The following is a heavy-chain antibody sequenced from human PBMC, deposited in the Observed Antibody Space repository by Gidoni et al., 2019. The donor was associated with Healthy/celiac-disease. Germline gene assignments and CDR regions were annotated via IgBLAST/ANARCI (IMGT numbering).Heavy chain of an antibody. CDR3: AKDSGGGSYGY. D-gene: IGHD1-26*01. CDR2: ISGSGGST. J-gene: IGHJ4*02. V-gene: IGHV3-23*01. Sequence: EVQLLESGGGLVQPGGSLRLSCAASGFTFSSYAMSWVRQAPGKGLEWVSAISGSGGSTYYADYVKCRFTISRDNSKNTLYLQMNSLRAEDTAVYYCAKDSGGGSYGYWGQGTLVTVSS. CDR1: GFTFSSYA.